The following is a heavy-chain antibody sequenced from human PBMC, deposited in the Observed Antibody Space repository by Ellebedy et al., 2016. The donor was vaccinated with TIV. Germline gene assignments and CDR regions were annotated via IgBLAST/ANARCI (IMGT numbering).Heavy chain of an antibody. CDR1: GASMRSADDF. CDR2: IHYSGST. Sequence: SETLSLTXTASGASMRSADDFWSWIRQRPGKGLEWIGSIHYSGSTYYNPSLKSRIDISMDTSNNWFSLQLTSVTAADTAVYYCARGVGCIDGICYSVNWFDPWGQGTLVAVSS. J-gene: IGHJ5*02. V-gene: IGHV4-31*03. CDR3: ARGVGCIDGICYSVNWFDP. D-gene: IGHD2-15*01.